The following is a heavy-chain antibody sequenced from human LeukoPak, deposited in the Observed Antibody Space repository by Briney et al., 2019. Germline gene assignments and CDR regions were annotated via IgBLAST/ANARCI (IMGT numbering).Heavy chain of an antibody. CDR1: GGSISSYY. CDR3: ARGESVFDY. V-gene: IGHV4-59*01. CDR2: IYYSGST. J-gene: IGHJ4*02. D-gene: IGHD1-26*01. Sequence: SETLSLTCTVSGGSISSYYWSWIRQPPGKGLEWIGYIYYSGSTNYNPSLKSRVTISVDTSKNQFSLKLSSVTAADTAVYYCARGESVFDYWGQGTLVTVSS.